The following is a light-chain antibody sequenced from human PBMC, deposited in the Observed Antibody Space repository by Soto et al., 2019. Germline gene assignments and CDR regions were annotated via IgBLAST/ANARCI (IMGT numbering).Light chain of an antibody. J-gene: IGKJ4*01. Sequence: DLQMTQSPSSLSASVGDRVTISCRASQNINTYINWYQQRPGKAPKLLIYAASSLQSGVPSRFSGSGSGSDFTLPITSLQPEDFATYSCQQSYATPLTFGGGTKVEIK. V-gene: IGKV1-39*01. CDR3: QQSYATPLT. CDR1: QNINTY. CDR2: AAS.